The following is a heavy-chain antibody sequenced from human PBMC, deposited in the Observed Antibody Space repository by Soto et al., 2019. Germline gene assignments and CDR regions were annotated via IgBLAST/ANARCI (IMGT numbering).Heavy chain of an antibody. J-gene: IGHJ6*02. D-gene: IGHD1-26*01. Sequence: GGSLRLSCAASGFTFSSYEMNWVRQAPGKGLEWVSYISSSGSTIYYADSVKGRFTISRDNAKNSLYLQMNSLRAEDTAVYYCARVVANSGSYYYYYYYGMDVWGQGTTVTVSS. CDR1: GFTFSSYE. CDR3: ARVVANSGSYYYYYYYGMDV. CDR2: ISSSGSTI. V-gene: IGHV3-48*03.